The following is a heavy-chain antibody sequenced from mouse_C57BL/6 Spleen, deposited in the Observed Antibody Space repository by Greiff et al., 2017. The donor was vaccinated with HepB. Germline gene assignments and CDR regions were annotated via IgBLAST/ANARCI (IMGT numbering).Heavy chain of an antibody. CDR2: ISSGGSYT. Sequence: EVHLVESGGDLVKPGGSLKLSCAASGFTFSSYGMSWVRQTPDKRLEWVATISSGGSYTYYPDSVKGRFTISRDNAKNTLYLQMSSLKSEDTAMYYCARQPITTVVAGGYWYFDVWGTGTTVTVSS. D-gene: IGHD1-1*01. CDR1: GFTFSSYG. V-gene: IGHV5-6*01. CDR3: ARQPITTVVAGGYWYFDV. J-gene: IGHJ1*03.